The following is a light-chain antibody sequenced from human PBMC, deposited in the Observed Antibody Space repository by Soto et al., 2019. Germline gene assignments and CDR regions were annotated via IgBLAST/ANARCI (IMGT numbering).Light chain of an antibody. V-gene: IGKV3-20*01. CDR1: QSVSSSY. CDR2: GAS. J-gene: IGKJ4*01. Sequence: EIVLTQSPGTLSLSPGERATLSCRASQSVSSSYLAWYQQKPGQAPRLLIYGASSRATGIPDRFSGSGSGTDFTLTSSRLEPEVFAVYYCHEYGSSPFTFGGGTKVEIK. CDR3: HEYGSSPFT.